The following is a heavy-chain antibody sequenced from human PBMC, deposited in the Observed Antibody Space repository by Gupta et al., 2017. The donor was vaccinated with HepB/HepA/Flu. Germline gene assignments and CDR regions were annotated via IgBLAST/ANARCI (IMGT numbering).Heavy chain of an antibody. CDR1: GFTFSSYW. Sequence: EVQLVESGGGLVQPGGSLRLSCAASGFTFSSYWMSWVRQAPGKGLEWVANIKQDGSEKYYVDSVKGRFTISRDNAKNSLYLQMNSLRAEDTAVYYCASRIFCTNGVCLEFDYWGQGTLVTVSS. D-gene: IGHD2-8*01. J-gene: IGHJ4*02. V-gene: IGHV3-7*01. CDR2: IKQDGSEK. CDR3: ASRIFCTNGVCLEFDY.